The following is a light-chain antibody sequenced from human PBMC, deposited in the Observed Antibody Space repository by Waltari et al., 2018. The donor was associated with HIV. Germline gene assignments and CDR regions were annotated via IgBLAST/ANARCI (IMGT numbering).Light chain of an antibody. Sequence: DIQMTQSPSSVSASVGDRVTITCRASQTISSWLAWYQHKPGKAPKLLVYAASTLQTGVPPRFGGSGSETDFTLTINGLQPEDFATYYCQQANTFPPTFGGGTKVEI. J-gene: IGKJ4*01. CDR1: QTISSW. CDR3: QQANTFPPT. CDR2: AAS. V-gene: IGKV1-12*01.